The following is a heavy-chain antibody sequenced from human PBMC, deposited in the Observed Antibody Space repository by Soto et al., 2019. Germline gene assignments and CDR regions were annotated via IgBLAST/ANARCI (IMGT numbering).Heavy chain of an antibody. D-gene: IGHD2-15*01. CDR3: ARGGRISRSTTVVH. CDR2: MNTYSGNT. J-gene: IGHJ4*02. V-gene: IGHV1-8*01. Sequence: QVQLVQSGAEVKKPGASVKVSCKASGYTFTSYDTKWVRQATGQRLEWMGWMNTYSGNTGYEQKFHGRVNMTMNTSISTDYMVRISLRTEDMAEYDCARGGRISRSTTVVHWGERTLVTVSS. CDR1: GYTFTSYD.